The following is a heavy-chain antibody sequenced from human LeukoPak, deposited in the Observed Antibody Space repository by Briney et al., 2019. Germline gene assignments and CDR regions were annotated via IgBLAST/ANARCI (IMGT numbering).Heavy chain of an antibody. V-gene: IGHV6-1*01. CDR2: TYYRSKWYY. CDR3: ARGATAHFDN. CDR1: GDSVSSNSVA. Sequence: SQTLSLTCALSGDSVSSNSVAWNWVRQSPSRGLEWLGRTYYRSKWYYEYAVSVKSRITINPDTSKNQFSLHLNSVTPEDTAVYYCARGATAHFDNWGQGTLVTVSS. J-gene: IGHJ4*02. D-gene: IGHD5-12*01.